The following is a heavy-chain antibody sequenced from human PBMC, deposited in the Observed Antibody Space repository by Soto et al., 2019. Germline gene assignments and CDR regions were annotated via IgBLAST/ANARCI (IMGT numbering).Heavy chain of an antibody. Sequence: ASVKVSCKASGYTFTSYAMHWVRQAPGQRLEWMGWINAGNGDTKYSEKFQGRVTIIRDTSASTAYMELSSLKSEDTAVYYCARDSCSGGICYNYGMDVWGQGTTVTVSS. CDR2: INAGNGDT. D-gene: IGHD2-15*01. CDR3: ARDSCSGGICYNYGMDV. CDR1: GYTFTSYA. J-gene: IGHJ6*02. V-gene: IGHV1-3*01.